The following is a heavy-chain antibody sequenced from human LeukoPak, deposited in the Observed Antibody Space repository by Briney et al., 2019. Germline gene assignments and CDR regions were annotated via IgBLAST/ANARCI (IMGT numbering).Heavy chain of an antibody. CDR3: ARDPSYGSGSYYYYYGMDV. CDR1: GGSISSYY. J-gene: IGHJ6*02. D-gene: IGHD3-10*01. CDR2: IYYSGST. Sequence: PSETLSLTCTVSGGSISSYYWSWIRQPPGKGLEWTGYIYYSGSTNYNPSLKSRVTISVDTSKNQFSLKLSSVTAADTAVYYCARDPSYGSGSYYYYYGMDVWGQGTTVTVSS. V-gene: IGHV4-59*01.